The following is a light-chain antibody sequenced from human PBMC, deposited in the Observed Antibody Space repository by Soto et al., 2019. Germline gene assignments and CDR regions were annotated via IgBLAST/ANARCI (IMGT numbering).Light chain of an antibody. Sequence: EMVLTQSPGTLSLSPGERVTLSCSASQSVSSSYLAWYQQKPGQAPRLLIYGASSRATGIPDRFSGSGSGTEFTLTISSLQSEDFAVYYCQQYNNWPRGTFGQGTKVDIK. CDR2: GAS. CDR3: QQYNNWPRGT. V-gene: IGKV3-20*01. CDR1: QSVSSSY. J-gene: IGKJ1*01.